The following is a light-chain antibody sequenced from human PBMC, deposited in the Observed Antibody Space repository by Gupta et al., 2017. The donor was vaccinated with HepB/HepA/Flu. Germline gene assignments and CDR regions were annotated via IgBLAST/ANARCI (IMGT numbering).Light chain of an antibody. J-gene: IGLJ1*01. CDR3: SSYADSNNYV. Sequence: QSALTQPPSPSRSPGQSVTISCTGTSRDVGSYNFVSWYQQHPHKAPKLILYDVNKRPSGVPDRFSGSKSGNTASLTVSGLQAEDEADYYCSSYADSNNYVFGTGTWVTVL. CDR2: DVN. CDR1: SRDVGSYNF. V-gene: IGLV2-8*01.